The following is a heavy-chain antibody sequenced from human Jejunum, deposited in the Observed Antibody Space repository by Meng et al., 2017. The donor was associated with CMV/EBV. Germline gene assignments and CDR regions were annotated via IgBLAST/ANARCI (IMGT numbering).Heavy chain of an antibody. Sequence: GFTFDDYAMHWVRQAPGKGLEWVSGISWNGDNIDYADSVRGRFTISRDNAKNSLYLQMNSLKAEDTAFYYCAKTLSPYDFWSGADYWGQGTPVTVSS. CDR3: AKTLSPYDFWSGADY. D-gene: IGHD3-3*01. CDR1: GFTFDDYA. CDR2: ISWNGDNI. V-gene: IGHV3-9*01. J-gene: IGHJ4*02.